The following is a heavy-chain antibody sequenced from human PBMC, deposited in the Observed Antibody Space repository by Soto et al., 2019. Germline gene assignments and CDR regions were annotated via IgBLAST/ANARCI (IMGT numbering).Heavy chain of an antibody. CDR2: ISSSGLTT. V-gene: IGHV3-48*03. J-gene: IGHJ5*01. D-gene: IGHD3-10*01. CDR1: GFNLRMYE. Sequence: PGGSLRLSCQASGFNLRMYEMHWVRKAPGKGLEWVSYISSSGLTTYYADFAEGRFTISRDNAKDSPYLHLNSLRVGDTAVYYCARYGTRGDWWGLGTQVTVSS. CDR3: ARYGTRGDW.